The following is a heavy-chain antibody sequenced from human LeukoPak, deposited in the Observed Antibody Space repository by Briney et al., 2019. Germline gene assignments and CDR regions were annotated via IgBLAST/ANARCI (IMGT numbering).Heavy chain of an antibody. CDR3: AGGTGDLYSTNAVCYRTRFDP. CDR2: ISSKSTYI. D-gene: IGHD2-8*01. Sequence: PGGSLRLSCAASGFTFSDYSMNWVRQAPGKGLEWVSSISSKSTYIFYADSVKGRFIISRDNAKNSLYLQMNSLRAEDTAIYYCAGGTGDLYSTNAVCYRTRFDPWGQGTLVTVSS. V-gene: IGHV3-21*01. J-gene: IGHJ5*02. CDR1: GFTFSDYS.